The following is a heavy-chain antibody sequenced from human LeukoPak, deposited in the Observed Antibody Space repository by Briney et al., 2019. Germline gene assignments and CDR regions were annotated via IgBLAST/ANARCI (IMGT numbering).Heavy chain of an antibody. CDR2: FSASTGDT. D-gene: IGHD1-26*01. J-gene: IGHJ4*02. Sequence: GGSLRLSCAASGFTFSNYAMTWVRQAPGKGLEWVSSFSASTGDTFYADSVKGRFTISRDNSKNTLHLRMSSLRAEDTAVYFCATYTTSSFIFQAHLDHWGQGTLVTVSS. CDR1: GFTFSNYA. V-gene: IGHV3-23*01. CDR3: ATYTTSSFIFQAHLDH.